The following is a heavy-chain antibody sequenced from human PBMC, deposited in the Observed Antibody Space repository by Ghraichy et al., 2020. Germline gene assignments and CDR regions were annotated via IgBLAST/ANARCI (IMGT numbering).Heavy chain of an antibody. J-gene: IGHJ6*03. D-gene: IGHD2-2*01. CDR3: ARGRGGVVVPPDYYYYYMDV. V-gene: IGHV4-31*03. CDR1: GGSISSGGYY. CDR2: IYYSGST. Sequence: SETLSLTCTVSGGSISSGGYYWSWIRQHPGKGLEWIGYIYYSGSTYYNPSLKSRVTISVDTSKNQFSLKLSSVTAADTAVYYCARGRGGVVVPPDYYYYYMDVWGKGTTVTVSS.